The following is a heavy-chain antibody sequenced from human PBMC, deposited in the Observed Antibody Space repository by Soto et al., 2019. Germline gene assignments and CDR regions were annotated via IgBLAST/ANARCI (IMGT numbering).Heavy chain of an antibody. CDR1: GYTFTSYA. D-gene: IGHD2-2*01. V-gene: IGHV1-3*01. CDR2: INAGNGNT. CDR3: ARAEYQLPYVPSDFDY. Sequence: ASVKVSCKASGYTFTSYAMHWVRQAPGQRLEWMGWINAGNGNTKYSQKFQGRVTITRETSASTAYMELSSLRSEDTAVYYCARAEYQLPYVPSDFDYWGQGTLVTVSS. J-gene: IGHJ4*02.